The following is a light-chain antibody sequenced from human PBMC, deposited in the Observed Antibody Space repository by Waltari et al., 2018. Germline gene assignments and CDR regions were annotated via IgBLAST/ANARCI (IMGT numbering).Light chain of an antibody. CDR2: DAS. V-gene: IGKV3-15*01. CDR1: HSVKTN. CDR3: QQYNNWPTWT. Sequence: EVGMTQSPATLSVSPGERATLSCRTSHSVKTNLAWYQQKPGQAPRLVIFDASTRATGIPARFSGSGSGTEFTLTISSLQPEDSAVYYCQQYNNWPTWTFGQGAKVEIK. J-gene: IGKJ1*01.